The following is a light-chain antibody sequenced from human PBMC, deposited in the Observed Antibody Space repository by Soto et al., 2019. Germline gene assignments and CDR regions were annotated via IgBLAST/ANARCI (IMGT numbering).Light chain of an antibody. V-gene: IGKV2-28*01. Sequence: IVMTQSPLSLAVTSGEPTSSSSISSLSILHSYGSNYGEWFLQKPGQSPPILIYLASNRASGVPDRFSGSGSGTDFTLKISSVEAEDVGVYYCMQGLQTPWTFGQGTKVDIK. J-gene: IGKJ1*01. CDR1: LSILHSYGSNY. CDR2: LAS. CDR3: MQGLQTPWT.